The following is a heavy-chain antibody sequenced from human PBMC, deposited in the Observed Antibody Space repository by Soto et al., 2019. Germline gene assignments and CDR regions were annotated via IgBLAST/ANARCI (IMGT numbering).Heavy chain of an antibody. Sequence: SETLSLTCAISGDSVSSNSAAWNWIRQSPSRGLEWLGRTYYRSKWYNDYAVSVKSRITINPDTSKNQFSLQLNSVTPEDTAVYYCARLRFLEWLSDYYYGMDVWGQGTTVTVS. V-gene: IGHV6-1*01. CDR3: ARLRFLEWLSDYYYGMDV. J-gene: IGHJ6*02. CDR2: TYYRSKWYN. D-gene: IGHD3-3*01. CDR1: GDSVSSNSAA.